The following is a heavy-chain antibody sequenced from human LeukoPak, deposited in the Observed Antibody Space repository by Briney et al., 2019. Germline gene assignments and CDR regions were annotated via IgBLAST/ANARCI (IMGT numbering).Heavy chain of an antibody. Sequence: GGSLRLSCAASGFTLSNAWMNWVGQAPGKGLEWVGRIQSKTDGGTTEYAAPVKGRFTIPRDDSTNTLYLQMNSLKTEDIGVYYCAAGGRVWGQGTTVTVSS. CDR2: IQSKTDGGTT. CDR3: AAGGRV. CDR1: GFTLSNAW. V-gene: IGHV3-15*01. D-gene: IGHD3-10*01. J-gene: IGHJ6*02.